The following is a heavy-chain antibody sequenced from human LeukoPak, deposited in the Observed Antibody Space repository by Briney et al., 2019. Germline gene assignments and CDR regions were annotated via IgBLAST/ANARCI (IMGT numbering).Heavy chain of an antibody. V-gene: IGHV3-74*01. Sequence: GGSLRLSCAASGFTFSNYWMHWVRQAPGKGLVWVSRINTDGSSTTYADSVKGRFTISRDNAKNTLYLQMNSLSAEDTAVYYCARGYSSSYRIDPWGQGTLVTVSS. J-gene: IGHJ5*02. CDR2: INTDGSST. CDR1: GFTFSNYW. CDR3: ARGYSSSYRIDP. D-gene: IGHD6-6*01.